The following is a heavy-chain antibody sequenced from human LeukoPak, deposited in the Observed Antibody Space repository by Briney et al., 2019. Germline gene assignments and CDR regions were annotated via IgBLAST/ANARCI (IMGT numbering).Heavy chain of an antibody. J-gene: IGHJ3*02. D-gene: IGHD1-1*01. CDR1: GDSLSSNSAA. V-gene: IGHV6-1*01. CDR3: ASGRYSGFDI. CDR2: TYYRSKWYN. Sequence: SQTLSLTCAISGDSLSSNSAAWNWIMQSPSRGLEWLGRTYYRSKWYNDYAVSVKSRITINPDTSKNQFPLQLNSVTTEDTAVYYCASGRYSGFDIWGQGTMVTVSS.